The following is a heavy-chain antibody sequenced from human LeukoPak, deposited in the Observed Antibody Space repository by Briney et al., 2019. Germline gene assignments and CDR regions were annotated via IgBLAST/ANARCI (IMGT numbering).Heavy chain of an antibody. CDR2: ISYDGSNK. V-gene: IGHV3-30-3*01. Sequence: AGGSLRLSCAASGFTFSSYAMHWVRQAPGKGLEWVAVISYDGSNKYYADSVKGRFTISRDNSKNTLYLQMNSLRAEDTAVYYCAGTYSGYDPYYYYYGMDVWGQGTTVTVSS. CDR1: GFTFSSYA. D-gene: IGHD5-12*01. J-gene: IGHJ6*02. CDR3: AGTYSGYDPYYYYYGMDV.